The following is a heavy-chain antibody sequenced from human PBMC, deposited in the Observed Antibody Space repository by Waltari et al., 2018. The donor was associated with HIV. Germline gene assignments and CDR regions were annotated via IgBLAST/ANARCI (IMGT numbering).Heavy chain of an antibody. J-gene: IGHJ4*02. V-gene: IGHV4-39*01. CDR3: AKHMTALVPFDY. Sequence: QLQLQESGTGLVKTSETLSLTGSVSGGSISSSSYYWGWIRQPPGKGLEWIGSIYYSGRTYYNPSLKSRVTISVDTSKNQFSLNLNSVTAADTAVYFCAKHMTALVPFDYWGQGTLVTVSS. D-gene: IGHD5-18*01. CDR1: GGSISSSSYY. CDR2: IYYSGRT.